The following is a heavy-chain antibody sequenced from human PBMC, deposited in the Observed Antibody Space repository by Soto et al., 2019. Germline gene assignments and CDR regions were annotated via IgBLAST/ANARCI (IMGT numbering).Heavy chain of an antibody. Sequence: GGSPRICCASSGVSVSSTDVCWALQAPGKGLEWVSVIYSGGSTYYADSVKGRFTISRDNSKNTLYLQMNSLRAEDTAVYYCARGLYYYYYGMDVWGQGTTVTVSS. CDR2: IYSGGST. J-gene: IGHJ6*02. CDR3: ARGLYYYYYGMDV. V-gene: IGHV3-53*01. CDR1: GVSVSSTD.